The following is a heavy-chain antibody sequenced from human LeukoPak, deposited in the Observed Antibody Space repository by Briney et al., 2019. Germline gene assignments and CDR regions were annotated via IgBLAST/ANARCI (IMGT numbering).Heavy chain of an antibody. Sequence: SETLSLTCTVSGGSISSYHWSWIRQPAGKGLEWIGHININEGPKYDPSLRSRVTMSADTSRNQYSLKLSSVTAAGTAAYYCARDGNSYGPDFDYWGQGTLVTVSS. V-gene: IGHV4-4*07. CDR3: ARDGNSYGPDFDY. J-gene: IGHJ4*02. CDR1: GGSISSYH. D-gene: IGHD5-18*01. CDR2: ININEGP.